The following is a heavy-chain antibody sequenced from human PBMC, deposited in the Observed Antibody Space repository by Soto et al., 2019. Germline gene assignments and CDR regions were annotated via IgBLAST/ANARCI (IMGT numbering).Heavy chain of an antibody. D-gene: IGHD7-27*01. CDR1: GYTFTGYY. CDR3: ARGAQLGYYMDV. V-gene: IGHV1-2*04. J-gene: IGHJ6*03. Sequence: ASVKVSCKASGYTFTGYYMHWVRQAPGQGLEWMGWINPNSGGTNYAQKFQGWVTMTRDTSISTAYMELSRLRSDDTAVYYRARGAQLGYYMDVWGKGTTVTVSS. CDR2: INPNSGGT.